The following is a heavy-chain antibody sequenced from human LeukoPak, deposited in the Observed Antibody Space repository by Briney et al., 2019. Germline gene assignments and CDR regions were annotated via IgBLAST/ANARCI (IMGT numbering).Heavy chain of an antibody. V-gene: IGHV1-18*01. CDR2: ISAYNGNT. D-gene: IGHD2-21*02. CDR1: GYTFTIYG. J-gene: IGHJ3*02. CDR3: ARRYCGGDCYGPDAFDI. Sequence: ASVTVSCTASGYTFTIYGISWVRQAPGQGLEWMGWISAYNGNTNYAQKLQGRVTVTTDTSTSTAYMELRSLRSEDTAVYYCARRYCGGDCYGPDAFDIWGQGTMVTVSS.